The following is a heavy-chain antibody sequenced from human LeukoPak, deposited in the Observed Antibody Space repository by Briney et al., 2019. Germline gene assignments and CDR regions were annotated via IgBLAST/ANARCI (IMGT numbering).Heavy chain of an antibody. D-gene: IGHD6-19*01. J-gene: IGHJ4*02. V-gene: IGHV3-48*03. Sequence: GGPLRLSCAASGFTFSSYEMNWVRQAPGKGLEWVSYISGSGSAIYYADSVKGRFTISRDNAKHSLYLQMNSLRAEDTAVYYCARGLGIAVAYDYWGQGTLVTVSS. CDR1: GFTFSSYE. CDR2: ISGSGSAI. CDR3: ARGLGIAVAYDY.